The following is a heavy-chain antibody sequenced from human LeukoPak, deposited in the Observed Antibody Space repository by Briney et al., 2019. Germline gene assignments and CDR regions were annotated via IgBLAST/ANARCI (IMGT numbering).Heavy chain of an antibody. D-gene: IGHD3-10*01. V-gene: IGHV3-15*01. CDR2: IKSKTDGGTT. J-gene: IGHJ4*02. CDR1: GFTFSSYG. Sequence: GGSLRLSCAASGFTFSSYGMHWVRQAPGKGLEWVGRIKSKTDGGTTDYAAPVKGRFTISRDDSKNTLYLQMNSLKTEDTAVYYCTTGRANIGPWFGELLYLNYWGQGTLVTVSS. CDR3: TTGRANIGPWFGELLYLNY.